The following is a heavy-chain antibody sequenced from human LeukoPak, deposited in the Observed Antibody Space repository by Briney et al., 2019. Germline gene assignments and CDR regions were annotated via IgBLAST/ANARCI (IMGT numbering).Heavy chain of an antibody. CDR3: AKERGSGTYTGDY. Sequence: GGSLRLSCAASGFTFSSYAMNWVRQAPGKGLDWVSAISGSGGSTFYADSVKGRFTISRDNSKNALYLQINSLRAEDTAVYYCAKERGSGTYTGDYWGQGTLVTVSS. CDR2: ISGSGGST. J-gene: IGHJ4*02. CDR1: GFTFSSYA. V-gene: IGHV3-23*01. D-gene: IGHD3-10*01.